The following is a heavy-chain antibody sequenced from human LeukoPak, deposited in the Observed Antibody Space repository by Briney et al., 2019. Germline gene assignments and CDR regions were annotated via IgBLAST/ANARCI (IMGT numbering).Heavy chain of an antibody. J-gene: IGHJ3*02. CDR1: GGSIISNTYC. Sequence: SETLSLTCTVSGGSIISNTYCWGWIRQPPGKGLEWIGYIYYSGSTNYNPSLKSRVTISVDTSKNQFSLKLSSVTAADTAVYYCARHVAAAGPYPYAFEIWGQGTVVTVSS. V-gene: IGHV4-61*05. D-gene: IGHD6-13*01. CDR3: ARHVAAAGPYPYAFEI. CDR2: IYYSGST.